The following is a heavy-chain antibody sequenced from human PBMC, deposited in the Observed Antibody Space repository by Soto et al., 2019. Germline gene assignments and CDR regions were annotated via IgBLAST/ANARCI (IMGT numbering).Heavy chain of an antibody. CDR3: ARPRRGIAPLRSVKSDAFDI. Sequence: QLQLQESGPGLVKPSETLSLTCTVSGGSITSSSYYWGWIRQPPGKGLEWIGSIYYSGSTYYNPSLKSRVTISVDTSKNQFSLKLSSVTAADTAVYYCARPRRGIAPLRSVKSDAFDIWGQGTMVTVSS. D-gene: IGHD6-13*01. J-gene: IGHJ3*02. CDR2: IYYSGST. CDR1: GGSITSSSYY. V-gene: IGHV4-39*01.